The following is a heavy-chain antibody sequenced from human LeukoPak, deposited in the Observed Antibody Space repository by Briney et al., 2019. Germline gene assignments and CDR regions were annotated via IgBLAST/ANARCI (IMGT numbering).Heavy chain of an antibody. CDR2: INHSGST. CDR3: ARGLRFTNKPFDI. Sequence: SETLSLTCAVYGGSFSGYYWSWIRQPPGKGLEWIGEINHSGSTNYNPSLKSRVTISVDTSKNQFSLKLSSVTAADTVVYYCARGLRFTNKPFDIWGQGTMVTVSS. J-gene: IGHJ3*02. V-gene: IGHV4-34*01. CDR1: GGSFSGYY. D-gene: IGHD2-2*01.